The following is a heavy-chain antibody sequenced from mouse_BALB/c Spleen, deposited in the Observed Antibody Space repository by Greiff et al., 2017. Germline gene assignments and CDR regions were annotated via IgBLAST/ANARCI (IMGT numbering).Heavy chain of an antibody. CDR2: ISDGGSYT. V-gene: IGHV5-4*02. J-gene: IGHJ4*01. D-gene: IGHD2-3*01. CDR3: ARGIYDGYSYYAMDY. CDR1: GFTFSDYY. Sequence: DVMLVESGGGLVKPGGSLKLSCAASGFTFSDYYMYWVRQTPEKRLEWVATISDGGSYTYYPDSVKGRFTISRDNAKNNLYLQMSSLKSEDTAMYYCARGIYDGYSYYAMDYWGQGTSVTVSS.